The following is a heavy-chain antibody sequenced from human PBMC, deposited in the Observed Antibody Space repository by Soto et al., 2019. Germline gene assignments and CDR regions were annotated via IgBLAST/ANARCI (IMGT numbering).Heavy chain of an antibody. Sequence: VQLVESGGGLVQPGGSLRLSCAASGFTFSRYWMTWVRQAPGEGLEWVANIKEDGGEKHYVDSVKGRFTISRDNTKNSLYLQMNSLSAEDTAVYYCARQYVSGSYYFDYWGQGTLVTVSS. CDR2: IKEDGGEK. D-gene: IGHD3-10*01. J-gene: IGHJ4*02. CDR3: ARQYVSGSYYFDY. V-gene: IGHV3-7*01. CDR1: GFTFSRYW.